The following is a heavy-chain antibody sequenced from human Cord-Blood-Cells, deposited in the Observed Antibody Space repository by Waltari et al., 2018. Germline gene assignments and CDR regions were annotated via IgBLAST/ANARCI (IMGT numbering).Heavy chain of an antibody. CDR3: SRAPSFYGDYAFDI. V-gene: IGHV1-8*03. Sequence: QMQLVQSSAKVKKPGASVKDSCKPSGYTFTSYHINWVRQATGQGLEWMGWKNPNCDNTSYAQKFQSRVTITRNASISTAYIVLISSGSEDKAVYYCSRAPSFYGDYAFDIWGQGTMVTVSS. D-gene: IGHD4-17*01. CDR1: GYTFTSYH. J-gene: IGHJ3*02. CDR2: KNPNCDNT.